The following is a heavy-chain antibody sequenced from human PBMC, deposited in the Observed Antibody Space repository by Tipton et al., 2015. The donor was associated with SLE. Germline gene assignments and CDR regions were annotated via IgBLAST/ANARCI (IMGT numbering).Heavy chain of an antibody. J-gene: IGHJ4*02. CDR3: ARGGVGGYDYFDF. D-gene: IGHD5-12*01. CDR2: IYYTGST. V-gene: IGHV4-39*07. Sequence: TLSLTCNVSGGSISNNNYYWGWIRQPPGKGLEWIGSIYYTGSTYYNPSLKSRVTISVDTSKNQFSLKLSSVTAADTAVYFCARGGVGGYDYFDFWGQGTLVTVSS. CDR1: GGSISNNNYY.